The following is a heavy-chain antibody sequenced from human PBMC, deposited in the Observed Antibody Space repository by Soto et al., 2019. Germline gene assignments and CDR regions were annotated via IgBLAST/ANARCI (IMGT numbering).Heavy chain of an antibody. Sequence: ASVKVSCKASGYTFTSYAMHWVRQAPGQRLEWMGWINAGNGNTKYSQKFQGGVTITRDTSASTAYMELSSLRSEDTAVYYCARARRFLEWLLPNYYYGMDVWGQGTTVTVSS. J-gene: IGHJ6*02. CDR3: ARARRFLEWLLPNYYYGMDV. CDR1: GYTFTSYA. V-gene: IGHV1-3*01. CDR2: INAGNGNT. D-gene: IGHD3-3*01.